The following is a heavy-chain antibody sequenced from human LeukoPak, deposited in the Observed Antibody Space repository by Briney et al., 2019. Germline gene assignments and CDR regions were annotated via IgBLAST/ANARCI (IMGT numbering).Heavy chain of an antibody. V-gene: IGHV3-23*01. CDR3: AKKIAVAGGNFDY. J-gene: IGHJ4*02. D-gene: IGHD6-19*01. Sequence: GGPLRLSCAASGFTFSSYGMSWVRQAPGKGLEWVSTVSGSGGSTYYADSVKGRFTISRDNSKNTLYLQMNSLRAEDTAVYYCAKKIAVAGGNFDYWGQGTLVTVSS. CDR1: GFTFSSYG. CDR2: VSGSGGST.